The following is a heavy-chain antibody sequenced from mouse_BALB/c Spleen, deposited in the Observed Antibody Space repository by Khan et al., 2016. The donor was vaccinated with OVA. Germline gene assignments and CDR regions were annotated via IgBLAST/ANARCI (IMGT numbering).Heavy chain of an antibody. V-gene: IGHV5-6*01. CDR3: TRLAYYYDSEGFAY. D-gene: IGHD1-1*01. CDR1: GFTFSTYG. CDR2: VSTGGSYT. J-gene: IGHJ3*01. Sequence: EVELVESGGDLVKPGGSLKLSCAASGFTFSTYGMSWVRQTPDRRLEWVATVSTGGSYTYYPDSVKGRFTISRDNAKNTLYLQMNSLKSDDTAILYCTRLAYYYDSEGFAYWGQGTPVTVSA.